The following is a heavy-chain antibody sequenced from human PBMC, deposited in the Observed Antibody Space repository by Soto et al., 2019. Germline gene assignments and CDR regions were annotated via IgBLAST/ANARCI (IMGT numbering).Heavy chain of an antibody. CDR3: ARVGMEVVAASPGDWYFDL. V-gene: IGHV4-59*01. Sequence: PSETLSLTCTVSGGSISSYYWGWIRQPPGKGLEWIGYIYYSGSTNYNPSLKSRVTISVDTSKNQFSLKLSSVTAADTAVYYCARVGMEVVAASPGDWYFDLWGRGTLVTVSS. J-gene: IGHJ2*01. CDR1: GGSISSYY. CDR2: IYYSGST. D-gene: IGHD2-15*01.